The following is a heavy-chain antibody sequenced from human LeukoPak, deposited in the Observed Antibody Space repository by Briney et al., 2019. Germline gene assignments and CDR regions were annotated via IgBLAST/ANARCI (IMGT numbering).Heavy chain of an antibody. CDR1: GGSISSYY. V-gene: IGHV4-4*07. J-gene: IGHJ5*02. Sequence: SETLSLTCTVSGGSISSYYWSWIRQPAGKGLEWLGRIYTSGSTNYNPSLKSRVTISVDKSKNQFSLKLSSVPAADTAVYYCARDLYCSSTSCRANNWFDPWGQGTLVTVSS. CDR2: IYTSGST. D-gene: IGHD2-2*01. CDR3: ARDLYCSSTSCRANNWFDP.